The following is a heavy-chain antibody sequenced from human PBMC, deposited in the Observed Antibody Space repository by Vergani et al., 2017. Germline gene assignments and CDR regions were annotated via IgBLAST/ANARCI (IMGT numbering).Heavy chain of an antibody. CDR1: GGFFSGYY. Sequence: VQLQQWGAGLLKTSETLSLTCAVYGGFFSGYYWSWIRQPPGKGLEWIGEINHSGSTNYNPSLKSRVTISVDTSKNQFSLKLSTVTAADTAVYYCARTAVVVAAIDYWGQGTLVTVSS. CDR2: INHSGST. V-gene: IGHV4-34*01. D-gene: IGHD2-15*01. CDR3: ARTAVVVAAIDY. J-gene: IGHJ4*02.